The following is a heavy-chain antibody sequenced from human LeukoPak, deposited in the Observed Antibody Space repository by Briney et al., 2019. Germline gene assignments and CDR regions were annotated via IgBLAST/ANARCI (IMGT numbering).Heavy chain of an antibody. D-gene: IGHD4-23*01. CDR1: GGTFSSYA. Sequence: SVKVSCKASGGTFSSYAISWVRQAPGQGLEWMGGMIPIFGTANYAQKFQGRVTITADESTSTAYMELSSLRSEDTAVYYCALIATVVTPINGSVDYWGQGTLVTVSS. CDR3: ALIATVVTPINGSVDY. J-gene: IGHJ4*02. V-gene: IGHV1-69*13. CDR2: MIPIFGTA.